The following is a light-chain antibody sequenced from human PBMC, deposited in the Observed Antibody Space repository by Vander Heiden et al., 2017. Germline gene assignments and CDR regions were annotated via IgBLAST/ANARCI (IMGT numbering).Light chain of an antibody. CDR3: CSYAGRKV. CDR1: SSDVGSYNL. CDR2: EVS. J-gene: IGLJ1*01. V-gene: IGLV2-23*02. Sequence: QPALTQPASVSGSPVQSITISCTGTSSDVGSYNLVSWYQQHPGKAPKLMIYEVSTRPSGVSNRFSGSKSGTTDSLTISGLQAEDEADYYCCSYAGRKVFGTGTKVTVL.